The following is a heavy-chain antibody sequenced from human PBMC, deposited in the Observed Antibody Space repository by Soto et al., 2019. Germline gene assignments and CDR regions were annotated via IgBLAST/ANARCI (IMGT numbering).Heavy chain of an antibody. CDR1: GFTFSNYA. CDR3: ARRSSGWYFDY. V-gene: IGHV3-23*01. CDR2: ISGSGGST. J-gene: IGHJ4*02. D-gene: IGHD6-19*01. Sequence: EVQLLESGGGLVQPGGSLRLSCAAPGFTFSNYAMNWVRQAPGKGLEWVSVISGSGGSTYYADSVKGRFTISRGNSKNPLYLQMTSRIAENTAVYYCARRSSGWYFDYWAQGTLVTVSS.